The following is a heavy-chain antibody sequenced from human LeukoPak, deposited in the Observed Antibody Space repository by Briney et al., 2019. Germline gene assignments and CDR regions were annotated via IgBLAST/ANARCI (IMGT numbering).Heavy chain of an antibody. J-gene: IGHJ4*02. Sequence: SETLSLTCTVSGGSISSYYWSWIRQPPGKGLEWIGYIYYSGSTNYNPSLKSRVTISVDTSKNQFSLKLSSVTAEDTAVYYCARGWSGTTYGYWGQGTLVTVSS. CDR1: GGSISSYY. CDR2: IYYSGST. D-gene: IGHD1-1*01. V-gene: IGHV4-59*01. CDR3: ARGWSGTTYGY.